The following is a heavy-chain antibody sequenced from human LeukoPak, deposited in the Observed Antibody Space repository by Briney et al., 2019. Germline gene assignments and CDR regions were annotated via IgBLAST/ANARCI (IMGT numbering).Heavy chain of an antibody. CDR1: GFTFSSYA. CDR3: ARDRDYAFDY. V-gene: IGHV3-30-3*01. D-gene: IGHD4-17*01. J-gene: IGHJ4*02. CDR2: ISYDGSNK. Sequence: GGSRRLSCAASGFTFSSYAMHWVRQAPGKGLEWVAVISYDGSNKYYAESVKGRFTISRDNSKNTLYLQMNSLRGEDTAVYYCARDRDYAFDYWGQGTLVTVSS.